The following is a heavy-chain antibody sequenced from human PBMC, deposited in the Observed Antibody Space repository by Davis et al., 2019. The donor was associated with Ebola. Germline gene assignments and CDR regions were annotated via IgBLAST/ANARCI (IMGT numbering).Heavy chain of an antibody. D-gene: IGHD2-2*01. J-gene: IGHJ6*02. CDR1: GFTFSSYA. CDR3: TTPDCSSTSCYANYYGMDV. Sequence: GESLKISCAASGFTFSSYAMSWVRQAPGKGLEWVSAISGSGGSTYYADSVKGRFTISRDNSKNTLYLQMNSLKTEDTAVYYCTTPDCSSTSCYANYYGMDVWGQGTTVTVSS. V-gene: IGHV3-23*01. CDR2: ISGSGGST.